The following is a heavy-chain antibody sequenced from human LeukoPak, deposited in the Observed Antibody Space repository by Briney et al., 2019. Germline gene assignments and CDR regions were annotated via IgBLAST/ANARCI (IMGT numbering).Heavy chain of an antibody. J-gene: IGHJ4*02. D-gene: IGHD2-2*01. Sequence: GGSLRLSCAASGFTFSSYARHGVREAPGKGLGWVADISYDGSNKYYADSVKGRFTISRDNSKNTLYLQMNSLRAEDTAVYYCARSRRYCSSTSCPLFAYWGQGTLVTVSS. V-gene: IGHV3-30*04. CDR1: GFTFSSYA. CDR3: ARSRRYCSSTSCPLFAY. CDR2: ISYDGSNK.